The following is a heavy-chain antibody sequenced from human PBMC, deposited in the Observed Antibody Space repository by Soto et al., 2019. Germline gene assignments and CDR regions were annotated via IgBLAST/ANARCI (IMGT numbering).Heavy chain of an antibody. Sequence: QVQLQQWGAGSLRPLETLSLTCGVSGGSFSGYYCAWIRQSPGKGLEWIGEINDRGSINYNPSLKSRVSISVDTSKNHYSLNLRSVTAADTAVYYCARESHDILTGPPWVWYFDLWGRGTLVTVSS. CDR2: INDRGSI. D-gene: IGHD3-9*01. V-gene: IGHV4-34*01. J-gene: IGHJ2*01. CDR3: ARESHDILTGPPWVWYFDL. CDR1: GGSFSGYY.